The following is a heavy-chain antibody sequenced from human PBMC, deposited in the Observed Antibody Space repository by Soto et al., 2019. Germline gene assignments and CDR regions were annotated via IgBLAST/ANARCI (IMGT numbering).Heavy chain of an antibody. CDR2: ISSTGRTI. V-gene: IGHV3-11*01. J-gene: IGHJ4*01. CDR3: ARSYSSGWEFDY. D-gene: IGHD6-19*01. CDR1: GFTFSNYY. Sequence: PGGSLRLSCGASGFTFSNYYMSWIRQAPGKGLEWVSYISSTGRTIYYADSVKGRFTASRDNAQNSLSLKLNSLRVEDKAVYYCARSYSSGWEFDYWGQGTQVTVSS.